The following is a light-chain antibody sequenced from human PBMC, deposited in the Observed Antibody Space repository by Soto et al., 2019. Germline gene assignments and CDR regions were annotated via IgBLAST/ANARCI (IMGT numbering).Light chain of an antibody. CDR1: QSVSSTY. CDR2: GAS. CDR3: QQYNSYST. Sequence: ETVLTQSPGTLSLSPGERATLSCRASQSVSSTYLAWYQQKAGQAPRLLIYGASSRATGIPDRFSGSGSGTEFTLTISSLQPDDFATYYCQQYNSYSTFGQGTK. J-gene: IGKJ1*01. V-gene: IGKV3-20*01.